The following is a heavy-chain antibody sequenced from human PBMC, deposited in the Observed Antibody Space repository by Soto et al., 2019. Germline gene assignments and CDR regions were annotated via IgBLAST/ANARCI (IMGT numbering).Heavy chain of an antibody. J-gene: IGHJ4*02. CDR3: ARDQGYYDSSGYFHS. CDR2: ITSSGDAI. CDR1: GFTFSDYY. D-gene: IGHD3-22*01. V-gene: IGHV3-11*01. Sequence: PGGSLRLSCAASGFTFSDYYMSWIRQAPGKGLEWVSYITSSGDAIYYADSVKGRFTISRDNAKNSLYLQMNSLRADDTAVYYCARDQGYYDSSGYFHSWGQGILVTSPQ.